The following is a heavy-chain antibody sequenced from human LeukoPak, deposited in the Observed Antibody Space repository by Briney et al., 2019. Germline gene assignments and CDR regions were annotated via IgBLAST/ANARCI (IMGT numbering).Heavy chain of an antibody. V-gene: IGHV1-8*03. Sequence: ASVKVSCKASGYTFTSFHINWVQQATGQGLEWMGWMNPNSGNTGYAQKFQGRVTITRNTSISTAYMEPSSLRSEDTAVYYCARTKGGSGWYDYWGQGTLVTVSS. CDR3: ARTKGGSGWYDY. D-gene: IGHD6-19*01. J-gene: IGHJ4*02. CDR2: MNPNSGNT. CDR1: GYTFTSFH.